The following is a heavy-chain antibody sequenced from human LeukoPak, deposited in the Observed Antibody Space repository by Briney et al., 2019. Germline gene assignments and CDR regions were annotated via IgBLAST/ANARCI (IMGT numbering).Heavy chain of an antibody. CDR3: AKVLVLVSANRYYFDY. CDR2: ISGSGNST. Sequence: GWSLRLSCAASGLTFSGSAMSWVRQAPGKGLERVSLISGSGNSTYYADSVKGRFTISRDNSKNTLYLQMNSLRAEDTAVYYCAKVLVLVSANRYYFDYWGQGTLVTVSS. V-gene: IGHV3-23*01. D-gene: IGHD2-15*01. J-gene: IGHJ4*02. CDR1: GLTFSGSA.